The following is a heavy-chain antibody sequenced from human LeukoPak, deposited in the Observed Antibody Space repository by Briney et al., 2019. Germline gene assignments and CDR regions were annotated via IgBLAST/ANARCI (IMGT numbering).Heavy chain of an antibody. CDR2: IKRDGSEK. CDR1: GFTFSRYW. V-gene: IGHV3-7*01. D-gene: IGHD5-12*01. CDR3: ASQGLYSGYDLDYFDY. J-gene: IGHJ4*02. Sequence: GGSLRLSCAASGFTFSRYWMSWVRQAPGKGLERVANIKRDGSEKYYVDSVKGRLTISRDNAKNSLYLQMNSLRAEDTAVYYCASQGLYSGYDLDYFDYWGQGALVTVSP.